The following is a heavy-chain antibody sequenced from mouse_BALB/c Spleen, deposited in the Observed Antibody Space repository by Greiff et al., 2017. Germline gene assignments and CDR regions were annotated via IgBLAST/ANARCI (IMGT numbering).Heavy chain of an antibody. D-gene: IGHD2-1*01. CDR2: ISSGGSYT. V-gene: IGHV5-9-3*01. Sequence: EVHLVESGGGLVKPGGSLKLSCAASGFTFSSYAMSWVRQTPEKRLEWVATISSGGSYTYYPDSVKGRFTISRDNAKNTLYLQLSSLRSEDTAIYYCARGNYDFAYWGQGTLVTVSA. J-gene: IGHJ3*01. CDR3: ARGNYDFAY. CDR1: GFTFSSYA.